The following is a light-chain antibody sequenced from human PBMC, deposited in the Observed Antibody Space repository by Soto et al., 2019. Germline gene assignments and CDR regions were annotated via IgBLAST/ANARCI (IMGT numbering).Light chain of an antibody. CDR2: DAS. CDR1: RSVSSY. Sequence: EVVLTQSPATLSLSPGERATLSCRASRSVSSYLAWYQHKPGQAPRLLISDASNRATGIPARFSGSVSGTNFTLTISSLEPEDSAVYYCQQRTNWPSSTFGQGTRLEIQ. V-gene: IGKV3-11*01. J-gene: IGKJ5*01. CDR3: QQRTNWPSST.